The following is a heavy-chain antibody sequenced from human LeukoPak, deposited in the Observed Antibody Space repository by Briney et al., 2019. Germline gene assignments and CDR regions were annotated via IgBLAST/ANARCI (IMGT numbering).Heavy chain of an antibody. CDR2: IYYSGST. D-gene: IGHD3-22*01. V-gene: IGHV4-31*03. CDR3: AREMDYYDSGGYYLQWFDP. CDR1: GGSITSGGYY. J-gene: IGHJ5*02. Sequence: PSETLSLTCTVSGGSITSGGYYWSWIRQHAGKGLEWIGYIYYSGSTSYNPSLKSRVTISLDTSSNQFCLKLSSVTAADTAVYYCAREMDYYDSGGYYLQWFDPWGQGTLVTVSS.